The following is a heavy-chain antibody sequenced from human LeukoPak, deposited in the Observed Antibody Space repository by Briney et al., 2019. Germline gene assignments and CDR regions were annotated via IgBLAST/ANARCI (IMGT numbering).Heavy chain of an antibody. D-gene: IGHD4-11*01. J-gene: IGHJ6*02. Sequence: ASVKVSCKVSGYTLTELSMHWVRQAPGKGLEWMGGFDPEDGETIYAQKFQGRVTMTEDTSTDTACMELSSLRSEDTAVYYCATSDNDYSNFYYYYGMDVWGQGTTVTVSS. CDR2: FDPEDGET. CDR3: ATSDNDYSNFYYYYGMDV. CDR1: GYTLTELS. V-gene: IGHV1-24*01.